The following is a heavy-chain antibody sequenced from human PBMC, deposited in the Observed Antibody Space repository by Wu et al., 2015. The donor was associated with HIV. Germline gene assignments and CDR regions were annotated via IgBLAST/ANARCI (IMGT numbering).Heavy chain of an antibody. D-gene: IGHD3-3*01. CDR2: MNPNSGNT. J-gene: IGHJ6*03. CDR3: AREVRFLDPGYYYYYYMDV. CDR1: GYTFTSYD. V-gene: IGHV1-8*03. Sequence: QVQLVQSGAEVKKPGASVKVSCKASGYTFTSYDINWVRQATGQGLEWMGWMNPNSGNTGYAQKFQGRVTITRNTSISTAYMELSSLRSEDTAVYYCAREVRFLDPGYYYYYYMDVWGKGTTVTVSS.